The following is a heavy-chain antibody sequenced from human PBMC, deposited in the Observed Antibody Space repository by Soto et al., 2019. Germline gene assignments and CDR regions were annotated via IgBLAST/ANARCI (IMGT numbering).Heavy chain of an antibody. CDR2: ISSSSSYI. CDR3: ATSPTVFFDY. D-gene: IGHD4-4*01. Sequence: EVQLEESGGGLVKPGGSLRLSCAASGVTFSSYSMNWVRQAPGKGLEWVASISSSSSYIYYADSVKGRFTISRDNAKKSLYLQMKSLGGADPAVYYCATSPTVFFDYWGPGTLVTVSP. V-gene: IGHV3-21*01. CDR1: GVTFSSYS. J-gene: IGHJ4*02.